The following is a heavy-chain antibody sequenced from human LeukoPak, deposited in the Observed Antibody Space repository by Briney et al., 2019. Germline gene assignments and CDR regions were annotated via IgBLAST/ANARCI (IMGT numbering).Heavy chain of an antibody. CDR1: GYTFTGYY. CDR2: INPNSGGT. J-gene: IGHJ3*02. V-gene: IGHV1-2*04. CDR3: ARARKGLLWFGELLGSAFDI. D-gene: IGHD3-10*01. Sequence: GASVKVSCKASGYTFTGYYMHWVRQAPGQGLEWMGWINPNSGGTNYAQKFQGWVTMTRDTSISTAYMELSRLRSDDTAVYYCARARKGLLWFGELLGSAFDIWGQGTMVTVSS.